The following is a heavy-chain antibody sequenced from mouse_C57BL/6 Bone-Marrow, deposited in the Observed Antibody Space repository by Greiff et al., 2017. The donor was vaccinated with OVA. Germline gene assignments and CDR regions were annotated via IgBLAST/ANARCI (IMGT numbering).Heavy chain of an antibody. V-gene: IGHV2-6-2*01. J-gene: IGHJ4*01. D-gene: IGHD1-1*02. CDR1: GFSLTSYG. Sequence: LVAPSQSLSITCTVSGFSLTSYGVHWVRQPPGKGLEWLVVIWSDGSTTYNSALKSRLSISKDNSKSQVFLKMNSLQTDDTAMYYCARHPYGYYAMDYWGQGTSVTVSS. CDR3: ARHPYGYYAMDY. CDR2: IWSDGST.